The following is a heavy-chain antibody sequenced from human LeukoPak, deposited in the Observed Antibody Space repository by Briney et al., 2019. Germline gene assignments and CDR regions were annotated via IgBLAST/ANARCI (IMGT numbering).Heavy chain of an antibody. CDR2: ISRRGGTI. CDR1: GFNFSSEA. J-gene: IGHJ2*01. Sequence: GGSLRLSCAASGFNFSSEAMSWIRKIPGKGLDWVSGISRRGGTIYYADSVKGRLTISRDNSKSTVYLEMNSLRAEDTAVYFCARKDGYFDVWGRGTLVTVSS. CDR3: ARKDGYFDV. V-gene: IGHV3-23*01.